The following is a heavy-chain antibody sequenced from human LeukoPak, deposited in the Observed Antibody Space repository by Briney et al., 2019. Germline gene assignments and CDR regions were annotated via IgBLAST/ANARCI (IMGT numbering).Heavy chain of an antibody. D-gene: IGHD6-13*01. CDR3: ARGGTRIAAAGNNWFDP. V-gene: IGHV3-21*01. CDR2: ISSSSSYI. CDR1: GFTFSSYS. Sequence: PGGSLRLSCAASGFTFSSYSMNWVRQAPGKGLEWVSSISSSSSYIYYADSVKGRFTISRDNAKNSLYLQMNSLRAEDTAVYYCARGGTRIAAAGNNWFDPWGQGTLVTVSS. J-gene: IGHJ5*02.